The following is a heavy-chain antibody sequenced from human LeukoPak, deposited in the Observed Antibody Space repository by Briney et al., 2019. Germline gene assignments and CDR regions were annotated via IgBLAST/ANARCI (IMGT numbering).Heavy chain of an antibody. J-gene: IGHJ6*02. V-gene: IGHV3-9*01. D-gene: IGHD6-6*01. CDR1: GLNFDDHA. CDR2: IRWNSASI. Sequence: GGSLRLSCAGSGLNFDDHAVHSGRPPRGEGVELDSCIRWNSASIGYADSVKGRFTISRDNAKNSLYLQMNSRRAEGTTLYYCAKGLGNYYYYVMDVGGQGTSVTV. CDR3: AKGLGNYYYYVMDV.